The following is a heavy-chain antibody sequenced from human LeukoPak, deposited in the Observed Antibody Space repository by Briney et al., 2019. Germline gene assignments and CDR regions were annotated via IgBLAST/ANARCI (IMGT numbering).Heavy chain of an antibody. V-gene: IGHV1-69*13. D-gene: IGHD3-16*01. J-gene: IGHJ4*02. Sequence: ASVKVSCKASGGTFSSYAISWVRQAPGQGLEWMGGIIPIFGTANYAQKFQGRVTITADESTSTAYRELRSLRSEDTAVYYCARDPVIMITFGGAEPKYYFDYWGQGTLVTVSS. CDR1: GGTFSSYA. CDR3: ARDPVIMITFGGAEPKYYFDY. CDR2: IIPIFGTA.